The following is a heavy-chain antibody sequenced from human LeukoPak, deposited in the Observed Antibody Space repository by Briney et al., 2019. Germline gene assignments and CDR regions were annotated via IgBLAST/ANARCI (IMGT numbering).Heavy chain of an antibody. CDR2: IYPGDSDT. CDR3: ARHARPGRWLQSEDY. CDR1: GYSFTSYW. D-gene: IGHD5-24*01. V-gene: IGHV5-51*01. Sequence: GESLKISCKGSGYSFTSYWIGWVRQMPGKGLEWMGIIYPGDSDTRYSPSFQGQVTISADKSISTAYLQWSSLKASDTAMYYWARHARPGRWLQSEDYWGQGTLVTASS. J-gene: IGHJ4*02.